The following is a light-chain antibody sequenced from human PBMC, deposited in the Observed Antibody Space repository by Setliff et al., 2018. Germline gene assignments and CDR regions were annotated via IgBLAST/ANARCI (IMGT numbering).Light chain of an antibody. CDR2: GVS. V-gene: IGLV2-14*03. Sequence: QSALAQPAAVSGSPGQSITISCAGTSSDVGGYNYVSWYQQHPGKAPKLMIYGVSDRPSGVSSRFSGSKSGNTAYLTISGLQTEDEAEYYCNAYASDTTEVFGSGTKVTVL. J-gene: IGLJ1*01. CDR1: SSDVGGYNY. CDR3: NAYASDTTEV.